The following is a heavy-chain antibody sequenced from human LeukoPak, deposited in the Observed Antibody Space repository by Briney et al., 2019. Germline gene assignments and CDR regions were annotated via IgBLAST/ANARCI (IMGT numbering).Heavy chain of an antibody. CDR3: ASEPSIAARNYYYYYMDV. V-gene: IGHV4-61*02. CDR2: IYTSGST. D-gene: IGHD6-6*01. CDR1: GGSISSSSYY. Sequence: SETLSLTCTVSGGSISSSSYYWSWIRQPAGKGLEWIGRIYTSGSTNYNPSLKSRVTISVDTSKNQFSLKLSSVTAADTAVYYCASEPSIAARNYYYYYMDVWGKGTTVTVSS. J-gene: IGHJ6*03.